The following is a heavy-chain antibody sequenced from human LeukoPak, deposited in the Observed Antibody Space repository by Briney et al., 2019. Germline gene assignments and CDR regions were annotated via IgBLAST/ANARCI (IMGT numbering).Heavy chain of an antibody. Sequence: KPSETLSLTCAVYGGSFSGYYWSWIRQPPGKGLEWIGEINHSGSTNYKSSLKSRVTISLDTSKNQFSLKLSSVTAADTAVYYCARSSGWSYYYYYMDVWGKGTTVTVSS. V-gene: IGHV4-34*01. CDR1: GGSFSGYY. CDR2: INHSGST. J-gene: IGHJ6*03. CDR3: ARSSGWSYYYYYMDV. D-gene: IGHD6-19*01.